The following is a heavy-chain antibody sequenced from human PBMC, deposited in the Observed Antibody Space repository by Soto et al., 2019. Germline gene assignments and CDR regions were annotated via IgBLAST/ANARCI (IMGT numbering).Heavy chain of an antibody. V-gene: IGHV3-74*01. CDR3: ARPITGTTSLYYYYYYYMDV. Sequence: GGSLRLSCAASGFTFSSYWMHWVRQAPGKGLVWVSRINSDGSSTSYADSVKGRFTISRDNAKNTLYLQMNSLRAEDTAVYYCARPITGTTSLYYYYYYYMDVWGKGTTVTVSS. J-gene: IGHJ6*03. CDR1: GFTFSSYW. CDR2: INSDGSST. D-gene: IGHD1-7*01.